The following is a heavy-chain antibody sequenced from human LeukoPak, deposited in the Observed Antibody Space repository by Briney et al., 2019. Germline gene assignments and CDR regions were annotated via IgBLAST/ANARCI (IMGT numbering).Heavy chain of an antibody. V-gene: IGHV3-74*01. CDR2: VNNDGSST. CDR3: ARSSYPYYFDY. J-gene: IGHJ4*02. Sequence: GGSLRLSCGASGFSFSSYWMHWVRQAPGKGLMWVSRVNNDGSSTTYADSVEGRFTISRDHARNTLYLQMNSLRAEDTAVYYCARSSYPYYFDYWGQGTLVTVSS. CDR1: GFSFSSYW. D-gene: IGHD6-19*01.